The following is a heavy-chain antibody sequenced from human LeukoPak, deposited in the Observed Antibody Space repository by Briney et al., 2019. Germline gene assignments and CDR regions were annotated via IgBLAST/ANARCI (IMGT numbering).Heavy chain of an antibody. V-gene: IGHV3-33*01. J-gene: IGHJ3*02. Sequence: PGGSLRLSCAASGFTFSSYGMHWVRQAPGKGLEWVAVIWYDGSNKYYADSVKGRFTISRDNSKNTLYLQMNSLRAEDTAVYYCARDHRNDDDWITMVRGVIIRGFDIWGQGTMVTVSS. CDR2: IWYDGSNK. CDR3: ARDHRNDDDWITMVRGVIIRGFDI. D-gene: IGHD3-10*01. CDR1: GFTFSSYG.